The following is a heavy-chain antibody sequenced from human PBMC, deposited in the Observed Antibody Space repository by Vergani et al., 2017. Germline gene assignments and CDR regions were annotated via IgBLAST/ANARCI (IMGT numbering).Heavy chain of an antibody. CDR2: INSDGSST. J-gene: IGHJ6*02. CDR3: ASTTYYDFWSGDYYYYGMDV. Sequence: EVQLVESGGGLVQPGGSLRLSCAASGFTFSSYWMHWVRQAPGKGLVWVSRINSDGSSTSYADSVKGRFTISRDNAKNTLYLQMNSLRAEDTAVYYCASTTYYDFWSGDYYYYGMDVWGQGTTVTVSS. V-gene: IGHV3-74*01. D-gene: IGHD3-3*01. CDR1: GFTFSSYW.